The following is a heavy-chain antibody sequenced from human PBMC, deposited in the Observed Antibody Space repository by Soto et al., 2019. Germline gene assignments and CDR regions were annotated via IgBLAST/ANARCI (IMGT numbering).Heavy chain of an antibody. V-gene: IGHV4-34*01. Sequence: SETLSLTCAVYGGSFIDHYWTWIRQPPGQGLEWIGEINHSGSTNYNPSLKSRVTMSVDTSKNQFSLRLSSVTVADTAVYYCAKLRILAFRGQGTPVTGSS. CDR1: GGSFIDHY. D-gene: IGHD1-7*01. CDR3: AKLRILAF. J-gene: IGHJ1*01. CDR2: INHSGST.